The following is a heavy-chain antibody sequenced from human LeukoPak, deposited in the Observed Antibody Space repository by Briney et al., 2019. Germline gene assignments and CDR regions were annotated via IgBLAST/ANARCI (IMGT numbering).Heavy chain of an antibody. CDR2: IKNKIDGGTT. D-gene: IGHD1-1*01. CDR3: PKYNPYDALDY. CDR1: GFTFRQDG. Sequence: GGSLRLSCAGSGFTFRQDGMSWVRQVPGKGLEWLGLIKNKIDGGTTDYAVTEKGRFTISRDDSKNTLYLQMNSLKTGDTAEYYCPKYNPYDALDYWGQGTLVTVSS. J-gene: IGHJ4*02. V-gene: IGHV3-15*01.